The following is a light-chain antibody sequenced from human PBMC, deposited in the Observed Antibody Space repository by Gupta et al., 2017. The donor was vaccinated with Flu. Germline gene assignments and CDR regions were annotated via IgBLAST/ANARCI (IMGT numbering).Light chain of an antibody. CDR3: GTWDGHLGWV. CDR2: ENN. J-gene: IGLJ3*02. Sequence: SCSGSSSNIGTNYASWYQQLPGTAPKLLIYENNERPSGIPDRFSGSKSGTSATLVISGLQTGDEAGYYCGTWDGHLGWVFGGGTKLTVL. V-gene: IGLV1-51*02. CDR1: SSNIGTNY.